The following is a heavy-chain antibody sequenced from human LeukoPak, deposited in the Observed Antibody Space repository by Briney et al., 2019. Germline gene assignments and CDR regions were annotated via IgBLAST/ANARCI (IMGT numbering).Heavy chain of an antibody. D-gene: IGHD2-15*01. V-gene: IGHV4-4*07. CDR3: ARTRCGGGSCYSLRV. CDR1: GGSISSYY. CDR2: IYTSGST. Sequence: SETLSLTCTVSGGSISSYYWSWIRQPAGKGLEWIGRIYTSGSTNYNPSLKSRVTMSVDTSKNQFSLKLSSVTAADTAVYYCARTRCGGGSCYSLRVWGKGTTVTVSS. J-gene: IGHJ6*04.